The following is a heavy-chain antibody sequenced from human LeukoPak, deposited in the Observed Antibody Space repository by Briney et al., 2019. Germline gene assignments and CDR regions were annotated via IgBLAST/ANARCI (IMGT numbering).Heavy chain of an antibody. CDR2: ISYDGSNK. Sequence: GRSLRLSCAASGFTFSSYAMHWVRQAPGKGLEWVAVISYDGSNKYYADSVKGRFTISRDNSKNTLYLQTNSLRAEDTAVYYCARGHGADWFDPWGQGTLVTVSS. J-gene: IGHJ5*02. CDR1: GFTFSSYA. CDR3: ARGHGADWFDP. D-gene: IGHD4-17*01. V-gene: IGHV3-30-3*01.